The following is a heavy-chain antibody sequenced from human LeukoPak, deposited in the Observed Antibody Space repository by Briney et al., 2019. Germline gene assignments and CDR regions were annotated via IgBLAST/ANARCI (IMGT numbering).Heavy chain of an antibody. CDR2: IYYSGST. CDR1: GGSISSSSYY. Sequence: SETLSLTCTVSGGSISSSSYYWGWIRQPPGKGLEWIGSIYYSGSTYYNPSLKSRVTISVDTSKNQFSLKLSSVTAADTAVYYCASTDSGYSYYYGMDVWGQGTTVTVSS. D-gene: IGHD5-12*01. CDR3: ASTDSGYSYYYGMDV. J-gene: IGHJ6*02. V-gene: IGHV4-39*07.